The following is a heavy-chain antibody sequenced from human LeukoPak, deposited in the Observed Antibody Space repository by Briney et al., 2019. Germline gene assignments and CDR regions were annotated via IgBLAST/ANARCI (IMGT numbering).Heavy chain of an antibody. D-gene: IGHD5-12*01. J-gene: IGHJ4*02. Sequence: ASVKVSCKASGYTFTSYGISWVRQAPGQGLEWMGIINPSGGSTSYAQKFQGRVTMTRDTSTSTVYMELSSLRSEDTAVYYCARTIRDGIIDYWGQGTLVTVSS. CDR1: GYTFTSYG. CDR2: INPSGGST. CDR3: ARTIRDGIIDY. V-gene: IGHV1-46*01.